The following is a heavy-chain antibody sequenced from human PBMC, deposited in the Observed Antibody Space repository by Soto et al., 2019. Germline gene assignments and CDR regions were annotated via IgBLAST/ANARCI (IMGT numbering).Heavy chain of an antibody. V-gene: IGHV1-69*13. CDR2: IIPIFGTA. Sequence: GASVKVSCKASGGTFSSYAISWVRQAPGQRLEWMGGIIPIFGTANYAQKFQGRVTITAGESTSTAYMELSSLRSEDTAVYYCARDPRGYSYGYPYYYYYGMDVWGQGTTVTVSS. J-gene: IGHJ6*02. CDR1: GGTFSSYA. D-gene: IGHD5-18*01. CDR3: ARDPRGYSYGYPYYYYYGMDV.